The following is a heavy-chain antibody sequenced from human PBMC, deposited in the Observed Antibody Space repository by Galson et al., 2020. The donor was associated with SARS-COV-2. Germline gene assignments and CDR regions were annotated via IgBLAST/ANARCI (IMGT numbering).Heavy chain of an antibody. D-gene: IGHD2-15*01. CDR3: ARPRDGYSNGAFEI. Sequence: GGSLKISCAGSGFSFASYWIAWVRQMPGKGLEWMGIIYPGDSDTRYSPSFQGQVTISADKSISTTYLQWNSLKASDTAMYYCARPRDGYSNGAFEIWGQGTMVTVSS. V-gene: IGHV5-51*01. J-gene: IGHJ3*02. CDR2: IYPGDSDT. CDR1: GFSFASYW.